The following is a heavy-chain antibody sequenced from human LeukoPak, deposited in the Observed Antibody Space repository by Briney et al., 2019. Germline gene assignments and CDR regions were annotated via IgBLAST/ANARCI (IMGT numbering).Heavy chain of an antibody. D-gene: IGHD2-2*01. CDR1: GYTFTSYY. V-gene: IGHV1-46*01. CDR3: AREGASRAEKAFDY. Sequence: ASVKVSCKPSGYTFTSYYMHWVRQAPGQGLEWLGIINPSGGSTSYAQKFQGRVTMTRDTSTSTVYMELSSLISEDTAVYYCAREGASRAEKAFDYWGQGTLVTVSS. J-gene: IGHJ4*02. CDR2: INPSGGST.